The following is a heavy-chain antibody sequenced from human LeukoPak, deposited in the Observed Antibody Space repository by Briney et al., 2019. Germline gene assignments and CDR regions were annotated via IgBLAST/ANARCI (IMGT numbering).Heavy chain of an antibody. CDR3: ARSNQADDY. Sequence: GGSLRLSCAASGFTFSSYWMHWVRQVPGKGRVWVARINPGWSSITYADSVKGRFTISRDNAKNTLYLQMDSLRAEETGVYYCARSNQADDYWGQGTLVTVSS. V-gene: IGHV3-74*01. CDR2: INPGWSSI. CDR1: GFTFSSYW. D-gene: IGHD1-14*01. J-gene: IGHJ4*02.